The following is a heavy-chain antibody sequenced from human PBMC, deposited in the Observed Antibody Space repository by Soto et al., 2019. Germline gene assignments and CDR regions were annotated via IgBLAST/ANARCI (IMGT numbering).Heavy chain of an antibody. J-gene: IGHJ6*02. V-gene: IGHV3-23*01. CDR2: ISGSGGST. CDR1: GFTFSSYA. Sequence: PGGSLRLSCAASGFTFSSYAMSWVRQTPGKGLEWVSAISGSGGSTYYADSVKGRLTISRDNSKNTLYLQMNSLRAEDTAVYYCAKDGPVGYYYYGMDVWGQGTTVTAP. CDR3: AKDGPVGYYYYGMDV.